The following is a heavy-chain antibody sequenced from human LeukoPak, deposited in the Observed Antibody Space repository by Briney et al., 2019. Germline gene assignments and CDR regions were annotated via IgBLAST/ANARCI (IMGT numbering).Heavy chain of an antibody. J-gene: IGHJ4*02. CDR3: ANGGKYQMLIAAVGTGY. CDR1: GFTFSSYA. CDR2: ISGSGGST. Sequence: GGSLRLSCAASGFTFSSYAMSWVRQAPGKGLEWVSTISGSGGSTYYADSVKGRFTISRDNSKDTLYLQMNSLRAEDTAVYYCANGGKYQMLIAAVGTGYWGQGTLVTVSS. D-gene: IGHD6-13*01. V-gene: IGHV3-23*01.